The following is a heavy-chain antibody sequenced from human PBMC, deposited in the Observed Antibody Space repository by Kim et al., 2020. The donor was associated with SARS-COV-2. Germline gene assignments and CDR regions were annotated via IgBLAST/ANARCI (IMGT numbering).Heavy chain of an antibody. CDR1: GGSISSSSYY. D-gene: IGHD6-13*01. Sequence: SETLSLTCTVSGGSISSSSYYWGWIRQPPGKGLEWIGSIYYSGSTYYNPSLKSRVTISVDTSKNQFSLKLSSVTAADTAVYYCARDQGVAAVSRAFDIWGQGTMVTVSS. V-gene: IGHV4-39*07. CDR3: ARDQGVAAVSRAFDI. J-gene: IGHJ3*02. CDR2: IYYSGST.